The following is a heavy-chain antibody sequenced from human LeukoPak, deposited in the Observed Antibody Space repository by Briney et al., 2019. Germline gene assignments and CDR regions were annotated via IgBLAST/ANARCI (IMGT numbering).Heavy chain of an antibody. CDR1: RFTFSSYA. J-gene: IGHJ4*02. CDR3: AKGTYCGGDCYYY. Sequence: GGSLRLSCAASRFTFSSYAMSWVRQAPGKGLEWVSAISGSGGSTYYADSVKGRSTISRDNSKNTLYLQMNSLRAEDTAVYYCAKGTYCGGDCYYYWGQGTLVTVSS. CDR2: ISGSGGST. D-gene: IGHD2-21*02. V-gene: IGHV3-23*01.